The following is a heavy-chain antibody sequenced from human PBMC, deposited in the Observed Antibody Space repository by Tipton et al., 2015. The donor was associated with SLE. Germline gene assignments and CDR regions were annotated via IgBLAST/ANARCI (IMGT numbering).Heavy chain of an antibody. V-gene: IGHV4-38-2*01. CDR1: GYSISSGYY. CDR3: ARHRWRWNDAFDI. D-gene: IGHD5-24*01. CDR2: IYYSGDT. J-gene: IGHJ3*02. Sequence: TLSLTCAVSGYSISSGYYWGWIRRPPGKGLEWVGSIYYSGDTYHNPSMKSRVTISVDTPKNQFSLKLTSVTAADTAVYYCARHRWRWNDAFDIWGQGTMVTVSS.